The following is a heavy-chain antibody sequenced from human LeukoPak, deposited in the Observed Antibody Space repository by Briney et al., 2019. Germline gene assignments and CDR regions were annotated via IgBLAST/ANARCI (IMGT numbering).Heavy chain of an antibody. CDR2: INHSGST. D-gene: IGHD3-10*01. CDR3: ARDSAQPLDY. J-gene: IGHJ4*02. Sequence: SETLSLTCAVYGGSFSGYYWSWIRQPPGKGLEWIGEINHSGSTNYNPSLKSRVTISGDTSKNQFSLKLSSVTAADTAVYHCARDSAQPLDYWGQGTLVTVSS. CDR1: GGSFSGYY. V-gene: IGHV4-34*01.